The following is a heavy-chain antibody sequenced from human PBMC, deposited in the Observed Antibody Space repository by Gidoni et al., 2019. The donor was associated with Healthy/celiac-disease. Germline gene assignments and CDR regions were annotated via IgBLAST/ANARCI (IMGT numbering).Heavy chain of an antibody. Sequence: EVQLVESGGGLVKPGGSLSLSCAASGFTFSSYSKNWVRQAPGKGLEWVSSISSSSSYIYYADSVKGRFTISRDNAKNSLYLQMNSLRAEDTAVYYCARDTSSPYYDILTGYPDYWGQGTLVTVSS. V-gene: IGHV3-21*01. D-gene: IGHD3-9*01. J-gene: IGHJ4*02. CDR3: ARDTSSPYYDILTGYPDY. CDR1: GFTFSSYS. CDR2: ISSSSSYI.